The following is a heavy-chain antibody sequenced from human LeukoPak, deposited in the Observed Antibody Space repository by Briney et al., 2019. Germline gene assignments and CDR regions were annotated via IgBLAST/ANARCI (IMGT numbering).Heavy chain of an antibody. CDR1: GFTFSSYE. V-gene: IGHV3-48*03. CDR2: ISSSGSTI. Sequence: GGSLRLSCAASGFTFSSYEMNWVRQAPGKGLEWVSYISSSGSTIYYADSVKGRFTISRDNAKNSLYLQMNSLRAEDTAVYYCARDETYYDILTGYNDAFDIWGQGTMVTVSS. CDR3: ARDETYYDILTGYNDAFDI. J-gene: IGHJ3*02. D-gene: IGHD3-9*01.